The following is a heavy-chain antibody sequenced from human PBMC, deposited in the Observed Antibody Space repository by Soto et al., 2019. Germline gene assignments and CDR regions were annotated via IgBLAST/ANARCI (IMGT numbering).Heavy chain of an antibody. Sequence: PSETLALTCTVSGGSIGSSSNYWGWIRQPPGKGLEWIGCIYYSGSTNYNPSLKSRVTISVDTSKNQFSLKLSSVTAADTAVYYCARHSYRRGSGSYYMDVWGKGTTVTVSS. V-gene: IGHV4-39*01. CDR3: ARHSYRRGSGSYYMDV. J-gene: IGHJ6*03. D-gene: IGHD3-10*01. CDR1: GGSIGSSSNY. CDR2: IYYSGST.